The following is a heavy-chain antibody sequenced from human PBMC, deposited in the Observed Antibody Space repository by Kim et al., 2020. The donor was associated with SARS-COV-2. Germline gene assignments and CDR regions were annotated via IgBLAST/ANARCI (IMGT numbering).Heavy chain of an antibody. CDR2: IYSDGSNK. D-gene: IGHD3-3*01. CDR3: AKDLFNLEWLLWDGFYYYGMDI. V-gene: IGHV3-30*18. CDR1: GFTFSSYD. J-gene: IGHJ6*02. Sequence: GGSLRLSCVASGFTFSSYDINWVRQAPGKGLEWVAVIYSDGSNKYYADSVKGRFTISRDNSKNTLYLQMNSPRAEDTAVYYCAKDLFNLEWLLWDGFYYYGMDIWGQGTPVTVSS.